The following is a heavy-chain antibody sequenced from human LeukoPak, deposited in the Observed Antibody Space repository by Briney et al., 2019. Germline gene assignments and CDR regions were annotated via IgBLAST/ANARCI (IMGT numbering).Heavy chain of an antibody. J-gene: IGHJ3*02. CDR2: IRYDGSNK. CDR3: AKGHDYSNYGSLDAFDI. D-gene: IGHD4-11*01. V-gene: IGHV3-30*02. Sequence: QPGGSLRLSCAASGFTFTSYGMHWVRQAPGKGLEWVSFIRYDGSNKYYPDSVKGRFTISRDNSKNSLYLQMTSLRAEDTAVYYCAKGHDYSNYGSLDAFDIWGQGTRVTVSS. CDR1: GFTFTSYG.